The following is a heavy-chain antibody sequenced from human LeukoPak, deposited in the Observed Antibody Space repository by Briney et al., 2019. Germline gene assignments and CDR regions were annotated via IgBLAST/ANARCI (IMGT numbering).Heavy chain of an antibody. CDR1: GDSITSSSYY. V-gene: IGHV4-39*01. Sequence: SETLSLTCSVFGDSITSSSYYWAWIRQSPEKGLEWIGSIYYTGGTYYSPSLKSRVTISVDTSKNQFSLKLSSVTAADTAVYYCARVSFGRIVDYWGQGTLVTVSS. CDR2: IYYTGGT. J-gene: IGHJ4*02. CDR3: ARVSFGRIVDY. D-gene: IGHD3-16*01.